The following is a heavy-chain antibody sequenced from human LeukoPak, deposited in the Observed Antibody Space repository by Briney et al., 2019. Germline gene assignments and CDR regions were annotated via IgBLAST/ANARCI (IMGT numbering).Heavy chain of an antibody. J-gene: IGHJ4*02. CDR1: GFTFSSYS. Sequence: GGSLRLSCAASGFTFSSYSMNWVRQAPGKGLKWVSSISSSSSYIYYADSVKGRFTISRDNAKNSLYLQMNSLRAEDTAVYYCARLDFWSGYYTHDYWGQGTLVTVCS. V-gene: IGHV3-21*01. CDR3: ARLDFWSGYYTHDY. CDR2: ISSSSSYI. D-gene: IGHD3-3*01.